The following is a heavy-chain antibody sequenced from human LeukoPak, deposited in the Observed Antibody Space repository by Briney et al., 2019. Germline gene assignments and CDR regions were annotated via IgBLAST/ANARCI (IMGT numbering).Heavy chain of an antibody. J-gene: IGHJ4*02. CDR2: INPNSGGT. CDR1: GYTFTGYY. V-gene: IGHV1-2*02. Sequence: ASVKVSCKASGYTFTGYYMHWVRQAPGQGLEWMGWINPNSGGTNYAQKFQGRVTMTRDTSISTAYMELSRLRSDDTAVYYCALIGAHSSAYYPFRNLDYWGQGTLVTVSS. D-gene: IGHD3-22*01. CDR3: ALIGAHSSAYYPFRNLDY.